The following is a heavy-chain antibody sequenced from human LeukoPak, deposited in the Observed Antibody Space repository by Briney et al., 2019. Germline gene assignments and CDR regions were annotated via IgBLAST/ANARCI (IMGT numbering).Heavy chain of an antibody. CDR2: IGGGGVNT. V-gene: IGHV3-23*01. CDR3: AKDDVFYGSGFFDF. Sequence: GGTLRPSCTASGFMFKNYAMNWVRLAPGKGLEWVSVIGGGGVNTEYTDSVKGRFTISRDNSKNTLYLQMNTLRAEDTAVYYCAKDDVFYGSGFFDFWGQGILVTVSS. D-gene: IGHD3-10*01. CDR1: GFMFKNYA. J-gene: IGHJ4*02.